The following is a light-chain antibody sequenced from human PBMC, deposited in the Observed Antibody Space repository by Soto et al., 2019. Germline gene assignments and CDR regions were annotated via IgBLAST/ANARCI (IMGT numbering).Light chain of an antibody. V-gene: IGKV3-15*01. CDR3: QHYNNWPFP. CDR2: GAS. J-gene: IGKJ2*01. CDR1: QSVSSN. Sequence: EIVMTQSPATLSVSPGERATLSCRASQSVSSNLAWYQQKPGQAPRLLIYGASTRATGIPARFSGSGSGTEFTLTISSLQAEDFAVYYCQHYNNWPFPFGQGTKLEIK.